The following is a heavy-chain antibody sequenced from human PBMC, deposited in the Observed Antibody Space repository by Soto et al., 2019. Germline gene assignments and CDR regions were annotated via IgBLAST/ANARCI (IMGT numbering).Heavy chain of an antibody. CDR2: INPSGGST. Sequence: ASVKVSCKASGYTFTSYYMHWVRQAPGQGLEWMGIINPSGGSTSYAQKFQGRVTMTRDTSTSTVYMELSSLRSEDTAVCYCARDLFRGYSYGYPLYYYGMDVWGQGTTVTVSS. V-gene: IGHV1-46*01. CDR1: GYTFTSYY. J-gene: IGHJ6*02. D-gene: IGHD5-18*01. CDR3: ARDLFRGYSYGYPLYYYGMDV.